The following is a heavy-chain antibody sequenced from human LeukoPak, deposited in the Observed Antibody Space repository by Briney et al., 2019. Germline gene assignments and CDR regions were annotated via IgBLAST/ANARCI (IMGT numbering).Heavy chain of an antibody. CDR3: AREDMTTVTTRWAFDI. CDR2: IWYDASIE. Sequence: PGRSLRLSCAASGFTFSSYGMHWVRQAPGKGLEWVAVIWYDASIEYYADSVRDRFTISRDNSKNTLYLQMNSLRAEDTAVYYCAREDMTTVTTRWAFDIWGQGSMVTVSS. V-gene: IGHV3-33*01. D-gene: IGHD4-17*01. CDR1: GFTFSSYG. J-gene: IGHJ3*02.